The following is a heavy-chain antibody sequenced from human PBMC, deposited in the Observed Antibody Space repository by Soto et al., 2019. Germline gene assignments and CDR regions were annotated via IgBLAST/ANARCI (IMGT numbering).Heavy chain of an antibody. V-gene: IGHV3-21*01. CDR1: GSTFSSYS. D-gene: IGHD2-15*01. CDR2: ISSSSTFK. J-gene: IGHJ4*02. Sequence: PGGSLRLSCAASGSTFSSYSMNWVRQAPGKGLEWVSSISSSSTFKNYADSVKGRFTISRDNAKNTLYLQMSSLRAEDTAVYYCVKERFVVVYYFDYWGQGTLVTVSS. CDR3: VKERFVVVYYFDY.